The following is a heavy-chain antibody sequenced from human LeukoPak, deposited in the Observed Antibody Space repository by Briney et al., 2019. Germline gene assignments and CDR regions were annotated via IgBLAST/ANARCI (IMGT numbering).Heavy chain of an antibody. J-gene: IGHJ4*02. CDR1: GFTFSGSA. D-gene: IGHD1-26*01. CDR3: TRTRGQWELR. Sequence: PGGSLRLSCAASGFTFSGSAMHWVRQASGKGLEWVGRIRSKANSYATAYAASVKGRFTISRDDSKNTAYLQMNSLKTEDTAVYYCTRTRGQWELRWGQGTLVTVSS. V-gene: IGHV3-73*01. CDR2: IRSKANSYAT.